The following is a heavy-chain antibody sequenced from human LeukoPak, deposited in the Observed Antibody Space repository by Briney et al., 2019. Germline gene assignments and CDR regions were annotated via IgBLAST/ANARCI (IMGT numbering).Heavy chain of an antibody. D-gene: IGHD2-2*02. Sequence: SETLSLTCAVYGGSFSGYYWSWIRQPPGKGLEWIGEINHSGSTNYNPSLKSRVTISVDTSKNQFSLKLSFVTAADTAVYYCARRLGYCSSTSCYTPSWFDPWGQGTLVTVSS. CDR2: INHSGST. CDR3: ARRLGYCSSTSCYTPSWFDP. J-gene: IGHJ5*02. CDR1: GGSFSGYY. V-gene: IGHV4-34*01.